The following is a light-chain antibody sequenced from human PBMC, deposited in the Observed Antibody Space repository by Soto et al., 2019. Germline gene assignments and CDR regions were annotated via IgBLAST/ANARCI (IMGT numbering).Light chain of an antibody. CDR2: DVS. CDR3: ASYTTSSTYV. V-gene: IGLV2-14*01. CDR1: SSDVGGYSY. Sequence: QSALTQPASVSGSPGQSIAISCTGTSSDVGGYSYVSWYQQQPGKAPKLVISDVSNRPSGVSDRFSGSKSGNTASLTISGLQTDDEADYYCASYTTSSTYVFFTCTKVTV. J-gene: IGLJ1*01.